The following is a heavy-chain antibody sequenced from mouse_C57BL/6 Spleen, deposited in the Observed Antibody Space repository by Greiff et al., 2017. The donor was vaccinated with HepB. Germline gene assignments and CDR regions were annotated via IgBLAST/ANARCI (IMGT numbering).Heavy chain of an antibody. CDR3: ARSGAAQATEAMDY. CDR2: INPGSGGT. D-gene: IGHD3-2*02. J-gene: IGHJ4*01. V-gene: IGHV1-54*01. Sequence: QVQLQQSGAELVRPGTSVKVSCKASGYAFTNYLIEWVKQRPGQGLEWIGVINPGSGGTNYNEKFKGKATLTADKSSSTAYMQLSSLTSEDSAVYFCARSGAAQATEAMDYWGQGTSVTVSS. CDR1: GYAFTNYL.